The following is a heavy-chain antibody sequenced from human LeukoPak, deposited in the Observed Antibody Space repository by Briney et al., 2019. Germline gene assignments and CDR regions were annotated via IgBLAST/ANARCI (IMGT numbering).Heavy chain of an antibody. V-gene: IGHV3-23*01. CDR1: GFTFSSYA. J-gene: IGHJ3*02. CDR2: ISGSGGST. Sequence: GGSLRLSCAASGFTFSSYAMSWVRLAPGKGLEWVSAISGSGGSTYYADSVKGRFTISRDNAKNSLYLQMNSLSAEDTAVYYCARAQKYSYDAFDIWGQGTMVTVSS. D-gene: IGHD4-11*01. CDR3: ARAQKYSYDAFDI.